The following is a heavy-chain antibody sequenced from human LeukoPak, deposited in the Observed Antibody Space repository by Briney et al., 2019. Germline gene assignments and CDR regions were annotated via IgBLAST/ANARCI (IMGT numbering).Heavy chain of an antibody. V-gene: IGHV3-64*01. CDR2: ISSNGGST. CDR3: ARVSDYYDSSGYYWRYYYYGMDV. CDR1: GFTFSSYA. Sequence: GGSLRLSCAASGFTFSSYAMHWVRQAPGKGLEYVSAISSNGGSTHYANSVKGRFTISRDNSKNTLYLQMGSLRAEDMAVYYCARVSDYYDSSGYYWRYYYYGMDVWGQGTTVTVSS. D-gene: IGHD3-22*01. J-gene: IGHJ6*02.